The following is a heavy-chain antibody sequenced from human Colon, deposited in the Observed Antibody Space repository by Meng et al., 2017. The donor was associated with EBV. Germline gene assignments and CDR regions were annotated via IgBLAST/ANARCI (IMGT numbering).Heavy chain of an antibody. CDR2: IEDSGST. CDR1: LGSISRAVST. CDR3: ARNLGGNYFNNWFDS. D-gene: IGHD2/OR15-2a*01. Sequence: LQELALGSSKGSVTLYHTCTLFLGSISRAVSTWAWTRNTPGQGLEWMGNIEDSGSTAYTPSLQSRASISIDPSNNHFSLKLNSVTAADTAVYYCARNLGGNYFNNWFDSWGQGTLVTVSS. V-gene: IGHV4-39*07. J-gene: IGHJ5*01.